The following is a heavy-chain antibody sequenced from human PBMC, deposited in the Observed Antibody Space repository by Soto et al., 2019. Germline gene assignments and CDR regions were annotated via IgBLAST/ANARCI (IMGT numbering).Heavy chain of an antibody. Sequence: PSETLSLTCGVYGGSFSGYYWTWIRQPPGKGLEWIGEINHSGSTNYNPSPKSRLTISVDTSKNQFSLRLSSVTAADTAVYYCATTTNSGDYGGAFVIWGQGTMVTVSS. D-gene: IGHD4-17*01. CDR3: ATTTNSGDYGGAFVI. J-gene: IGHJ3*02. CDR1: GGSFSGYY. CDR2: INHSGST. V-gene: IGHV4-34*01.